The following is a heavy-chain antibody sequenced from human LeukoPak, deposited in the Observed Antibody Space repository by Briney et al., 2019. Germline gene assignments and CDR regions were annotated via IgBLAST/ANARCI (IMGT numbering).Heavy chain of an antibody. CDR2: ISGSGGST. D-gene: IGHD3-10*01. V-gene: IGHV3-23*01. J-gene: IGHJ4*02. Sequence: GGSLRLSCAASGFTFNSYAMSWVRQAPGKGLEWVAVISGSGGSTYYADSVTGRFTISRDNSKNTLYMQMNSLRAEDTAVYYCAKGGTGGSGSFYNPFDYWGQGTLVTVSS. CDR3: AKGGTGGSGSFYNPFDY. CDR1: GFTFNSYA.